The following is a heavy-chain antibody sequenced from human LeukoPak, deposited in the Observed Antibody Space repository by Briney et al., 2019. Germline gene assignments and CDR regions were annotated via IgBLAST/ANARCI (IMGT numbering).Heavy chain of an antibody. D-gene: IGHD3-3*01. Sequence: GGTLRLSCAASGFTFTSYAMSWVRQAPGKGLEWVSAISGSGGGTYYADSEKGRFTITRAKSKNMLYLQMNSLRAEDTAVYYCAKGDFYGDYPYGMCVWGQGTTVTVSS. V-gene: IGHV3-23*01. CDR1: GFTFTSYA. CDR2: ISGSGGGT. J-gene: IGHJ6*02. CDR3: AKGDFYGDYPYGMCV.